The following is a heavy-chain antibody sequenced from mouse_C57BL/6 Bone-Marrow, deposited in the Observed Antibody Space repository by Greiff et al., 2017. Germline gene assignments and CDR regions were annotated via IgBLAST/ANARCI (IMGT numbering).Heavy chain of an antibody. CDR1: GYTFTDYY. V-gene: IGHV1-76*01. J-gene: IGHJ2*01. CDR2: IYPGSGNT. D-gene: IGHD2-3*01. Sequence: VQLQQSGAELVRPGASVKLSCKASGYTFTDYYINWVKQRPGQGLEWIARIYPGSGNTYYNEKFKGKATLTVDKSSSTAYMQLSSLTSEDSAVYYCARQRWLLLYYFDYWGQGTTLTVSS. CDR3: ARQRWLLLYYFDY.